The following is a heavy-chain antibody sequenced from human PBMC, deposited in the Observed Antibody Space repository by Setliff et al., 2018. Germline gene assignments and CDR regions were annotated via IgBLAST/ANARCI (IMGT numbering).Heavy chain of an antibody. J-gene: IGHJ5*02. V-gene: IGHV4-61*02. CDR1: GGSISSGSCY. Sequence: PSETLSLTCTVSGGSISSGSCYWSWIRQPAGKGLEWIGRIYTSGSTNYNPSLKSQVTISVDTSKNQFSLKLSSVTAADTAVYYCARGPNFWSGYYSLRLRWFDPWGQGTLVTVSS. D-gene: IGHD3-3*01. CDR2: IYTSGST. CDR3: ARGPNFWSGYYSLRLRWFDP.